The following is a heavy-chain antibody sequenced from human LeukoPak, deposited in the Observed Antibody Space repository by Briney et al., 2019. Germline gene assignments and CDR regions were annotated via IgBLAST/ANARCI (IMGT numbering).Heavy chain of an antibody. V-gene: IGHV4-31*03. CDR2: IYCSGST. Sequence: SQTLSLTCSGSGGSLRSGGDKWGWSRQHPGRGMEGVGCIYCSGSTYDNPSLNSRVTISVDTSKNQFSLKLSSVTAAAPAVYCCARGTGTTWFDPWGQGTLVTVSS. D-gene: IGHD1-1*01. CDR1: GGSLRSGGDK. J-gene: IGHJ5*02. CDR3: ARGTGTTWFDP.